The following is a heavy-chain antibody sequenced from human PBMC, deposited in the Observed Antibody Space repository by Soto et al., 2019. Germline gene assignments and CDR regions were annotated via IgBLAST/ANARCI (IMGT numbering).Heavy chain of an antibody. D-gene: IGHD4-17*01. Sequence: SEPLSLTCTVSGGSISSSSYYWGWIRQPPGKGLEWIGSIYYSGSTYYNPSLKSRVTISVDTSKNQFSLKLSSVTAADTAVYYCARPPPTTVVRHDAFDIWGQGTMVTVSS. J-gene: IGHJ3*02. V-gene: IGHV4-39*01. CDR3: ARPPPTTVVRHDAFDI. CDR2: IYYSGST. CDR1: GGSISSSSYY.